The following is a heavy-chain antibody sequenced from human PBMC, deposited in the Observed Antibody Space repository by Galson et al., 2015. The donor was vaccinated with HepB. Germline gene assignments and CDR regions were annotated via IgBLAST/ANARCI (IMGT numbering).Heavy chain of an antibody. D-gene: IGHD2-2*01. Sequence: SETLSLTCTVSGGSISSSNWWSWVRQPPGKGLEWIGEIYHSGSTNYDPSLKSRVTISVDKSKNQFSLKLSSVTAADTAVYYCARAWYVVVPAAMGGRYYYYYGMDVWGQGTTVTVSS. CDR2: IYHSGST. J-gene: IGHJ6*02. CDR3: ARAWYVVVPAAMGGRYYYYYGMDV. CDR1: GGSISSSNW. V-gene: IGHV4-4*02.